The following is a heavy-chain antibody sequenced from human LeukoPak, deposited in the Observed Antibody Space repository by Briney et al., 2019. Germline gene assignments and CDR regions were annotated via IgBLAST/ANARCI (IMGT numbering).Heavy chain of an antibody. Sequence: GESLKISCKGSGYSFTSYWIGWVRQMPGKGLEWMGIIYPGDSDTRYSPSFQGQATISADKSISTAYLQWSSLKASDTAMYYCARRASYYDSSGYYAYDAFDIWGQGTMVTVSS. CDR2: IYPGDSDT. D-gene: IGHD3-22*01. V-gene: IGHV5-51*01. CDR3: ARRASYYDSSGYYAYDAFDI. CDR1: GYSFTSYW. J-gene: IGHJ3*02.